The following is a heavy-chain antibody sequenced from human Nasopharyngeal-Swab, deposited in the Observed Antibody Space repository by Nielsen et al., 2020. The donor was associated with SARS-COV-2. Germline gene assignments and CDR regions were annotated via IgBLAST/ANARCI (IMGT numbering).Heavy chain of an antibody. J-gene: IGHJ4*02. CDR1: GDSIAYSTFY. CDR3: VRSSSWYYFDY. CDR2: IYYNGNT. V-gene: IGHV4-39*01. D-gene: IGHD6-13*01. Sequence: SETLSLTCPVSGDSIAYSTFYWGWSRQPPGKGLEWLGNIYYNGNTYQNPSLKSRLTISVDKSKNQFSLQLSSVTAAATAVYYGVRSSSWYYFDYWAQGTQVTVSS.